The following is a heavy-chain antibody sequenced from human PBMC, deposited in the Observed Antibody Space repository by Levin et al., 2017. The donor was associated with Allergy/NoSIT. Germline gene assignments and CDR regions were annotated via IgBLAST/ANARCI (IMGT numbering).Heavy chain of an antibody. CDR1: GDASSSSDT. CDR2: IITLLGIA. Sequence: SVKVSCKASGDASSSSDTINWVRQAPGQGLEWMGRIITLLGIANYAQKFQGRVTITADKSTSTAYMELSSLRSEDTAVYYCARASRTTRMDVWGQGTTVTISS. V-gene: IGHV1-69*02. D-gene: IGHD1-14*01. CDR3: ARASRTTRMDV. J-gene: IGHJ6*02.